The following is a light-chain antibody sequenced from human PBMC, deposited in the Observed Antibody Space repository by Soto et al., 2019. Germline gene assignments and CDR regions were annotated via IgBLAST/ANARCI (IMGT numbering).Light chain of an antibody. CDR1: QSVSNN. V-gene: IGKV3-15*01. CDR2: GAS. Sequence: EIVMTQSPATLSVSPGERATLSCRASQSVSNNLAWYQKKPGQAPRLLIYGASTSSTGIPGRFSGSGSGTAFTFTVSSLQSEDFAFYYCQQYNTWCTFGQGTRVDIK. CDR3: QQYNTWCT. J-gene: IGKJ1*01.